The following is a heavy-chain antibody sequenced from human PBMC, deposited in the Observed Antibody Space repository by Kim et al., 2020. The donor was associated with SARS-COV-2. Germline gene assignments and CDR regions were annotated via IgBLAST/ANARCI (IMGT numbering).Heavy chain of an antibody. Sequence: GGSLRLSCGASGFTFSSYAMGWVRQAPGKGLDWVSVMSGSGGSIFYAASVKGRFTISRDNSKNTLYLLMNTLGAEDTATYYCAKGGAAHYYYVMDVWGQGTPVTVSS. CDR3: AKGGAAHYYYVMDV. CDR2: MSGSGGSI. CDR1: GFTFSSYA. V-gene: IGHV3-23*01. J-gene: IGHJ6*02. D-gene: IGHD6-13*01.